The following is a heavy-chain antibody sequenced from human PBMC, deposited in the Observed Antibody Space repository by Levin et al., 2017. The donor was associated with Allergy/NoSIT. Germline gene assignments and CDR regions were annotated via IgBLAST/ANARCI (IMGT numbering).Heavy chain of an antibody. CDR2: VYYTGRT. CDR3: AREPPGWFDP. J-gene: IGHJ5*02. Sequence: NPSETLSLTCSVSGISISSDSWSWIRQFPGKGLEWIGYVYYTGRTNYNPSLKNRVTISVDSSKTQFSLRLSSVTAADTAIYYCAREPPGWFDPWGQGTLVTVSS. V-gene: IGHV4-59*01. CDR1: GISISSDS.